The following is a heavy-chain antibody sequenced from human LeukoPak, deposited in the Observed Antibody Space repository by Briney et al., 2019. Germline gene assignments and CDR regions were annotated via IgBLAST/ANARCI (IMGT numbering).Heavy chain of an antibody. CDR1: GFTVSSNY. D-gene: IGHD2-2*01. Sequence: GSLRLSCAASGFTVSSNYMSWIRQPPGKGLEWIGEINHSGSTNYNPSLKSRVTISVDTSKNQFSLKLSSVTAADTAVYYCARRYCSSTSCYPYNWFDPWGQGTLVTVSS. CDR2: INHSGST. V-gene: IGHV4-34*01. J-gene: IGHJ5*02. CDR3: ARRYCSSTSCYPYNWFDP.